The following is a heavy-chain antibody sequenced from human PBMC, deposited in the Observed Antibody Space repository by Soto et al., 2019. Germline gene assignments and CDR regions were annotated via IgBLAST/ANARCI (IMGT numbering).Heavy chain of an antibody. Sequence: GASVKVSCKASGYTFTSYYMHWVRQAPGQGLEWMGIINPSGGSTSYAQKFQGRVTMTRDTSTSTVYMELSSLRSEDTTVYYCARGYSSSWYVVPYYYYGMDVGGQGTTVTVS. J-gene: IGHJ6*02. CDR2: INPSGGST. V-gene: IGHV1-46*01. CDR1: GYTFTSYY. D-gene: IGHD6-13*01. CDR3: ARGYSSSWYVVPYYYYGMDV.